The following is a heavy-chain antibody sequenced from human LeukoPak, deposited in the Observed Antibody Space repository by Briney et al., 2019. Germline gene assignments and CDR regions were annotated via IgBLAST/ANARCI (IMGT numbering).Heavy chain of an antibody. CDR3: ARAPYNWNYYYYMDV. Sequence: ASVKVSCKASGYTFTSYDINWVRQATGQGLEWMGWMNPNSGNTGYAQKFQGRVTMTRNTSISTAYMELSSLRSEDTAMYYCARAPYNWNYYYYMDVWGKGTTVTVSS. D-gene: IGHD1-20*01. V-gene: IGHV1-8*01. CDR2: MNPNSGNT. CDR1: GYTFTSYD. J-gene: IGHJ6*03.